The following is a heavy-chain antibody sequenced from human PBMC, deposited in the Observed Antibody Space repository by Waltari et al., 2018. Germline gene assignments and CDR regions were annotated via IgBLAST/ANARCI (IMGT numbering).Heavy chain of an antibody. V-gene: IGHV3-9*03. CDR3: AKGLGSVGGDYVSNWFDP. CDR2: ISWNSGSI. D-gene: IGHD4-17*01. CDR1: GFTFDDYA. Sequence: EVQLVESGGGLVQPGRSLRLSCAASGFTFDDYAMHWVRQAPGQGLEWVSGISWNSGSIGYADSVKGRFTISRDNAKNSLYLQMNSLRAEDMALYYCAKGLGSVGGDYVSNWFDPWGQGTLVTVSS. J-gene: IGHJ5*02.